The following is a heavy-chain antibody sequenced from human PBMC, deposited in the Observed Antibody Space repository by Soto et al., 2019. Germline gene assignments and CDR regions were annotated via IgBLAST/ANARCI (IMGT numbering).Heavy chain of an antibody. J-gene: IGHJ2*01. Sequence: QVQLVQSGAEVKKPGSSVKVSCKASGGTFSSYAISWVRQAPGQGLEWMGGIIPIFGTANYAQKFQGRVTITADESTSTAYMELSSLRSEDTAVYYCACRIVGDLASYWYFDLWGRGTLVTVSS. V-gene: IGHV1-69*01. CDR3: ACRIVGDLASYWYFDL. CDR1: GGTFSSYA. D-gene: IGHD1-26*01. CDR2: IIPIFGTA.